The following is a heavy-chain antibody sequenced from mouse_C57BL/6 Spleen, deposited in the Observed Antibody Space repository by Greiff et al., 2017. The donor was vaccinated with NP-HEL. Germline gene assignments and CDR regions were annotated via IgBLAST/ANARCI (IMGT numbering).Heavy chain of an antibody. D-gene: IGHD1-1*01. J-gene: IGHJ1*03. Sequence: VQLVESGPELVKPGASVKISCKASGYAFSSSWMNWVKQRPGKGLEWIGRIYPGDGDTNYNGKFKGKATLTADKSSSTAYMQLSSLTSEDSAVYFCAIHSYYYGSSWYFDVWGTGTTVTVSS. CDR2: IYPGDGDT. CDR1: GYAFSSSW. CDR3: AIHSYYYGSSWYFDV. V-gene: IGHV1-82*01.